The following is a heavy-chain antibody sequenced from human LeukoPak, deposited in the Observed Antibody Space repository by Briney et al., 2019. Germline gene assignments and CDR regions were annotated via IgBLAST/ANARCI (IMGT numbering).Heavy chain of an antibody. V-gene: IGHV1-3*03. CDR1: GYTFTNYA. J-gene: IGHJ4*02. D-gene: IGHD5-24*01. CDR3: AIRDGHTDH. Sequence: ASVNVSCKASGYTFTNYAMHWVRQAPGQRPQWLGWINPSNGYAKYSQELQGRLIISRDTSASTVYMGLSSLRSEDMAIYYCAIRDGHTDHWGQGTLVTVSS. CDR2: INPSNGYA.